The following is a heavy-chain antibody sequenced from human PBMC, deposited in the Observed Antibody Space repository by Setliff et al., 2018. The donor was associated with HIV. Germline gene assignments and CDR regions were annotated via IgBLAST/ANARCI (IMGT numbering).Heavy chain of an antibody. V-gene: IGHV3-30-3*01. D-gene: IGHD6-19*01. Sequence: GGSLRLSCASSGFTFNTYTMHWVRQAPGKGLEWVAGISFDGTDKYYADSVKGRFTISRDNSKNTLFLQLSSLRPDTAVYYCARDKIAVAGAYYFDYWGQGTLVTVSS. CDR1: GFTFNTYT. J-gene: IGHJ4*02. CDR2: ISFDGTDK. CDR3: ARDKIAVAGAYYFDY.